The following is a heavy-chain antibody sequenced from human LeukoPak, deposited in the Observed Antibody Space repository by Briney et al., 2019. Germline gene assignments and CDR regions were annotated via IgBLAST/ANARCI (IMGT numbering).Heavy chain of an antibody. Sequence: SETLSLTCTVSGGSVSSGSYYWSWIRQPPGKGLEWIGYIYYSGSTNYNPSLKSRVTISVDTSKNQFSLKLSSVTAADTAVYYCARVGNGFDYWGQGTLVTVSS. CDR3: ARVGNGFDY. CDR2: IYYSGST. D-gene: IGHD2-8*01. V-gene: IGHV4-61*01. CDR1: GGSVSSGSYY. J-gene: IGHJ4*02.